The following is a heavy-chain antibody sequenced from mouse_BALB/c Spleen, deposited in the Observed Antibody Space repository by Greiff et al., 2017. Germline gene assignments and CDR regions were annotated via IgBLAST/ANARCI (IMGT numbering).Heavy chain of an antibody. Sequence: VQLQQSGPGLVKPSQSLSLTCTVTGYSITSDYAWNWIRQFPGNKLEWMGYISYSGSTSYNPSLTSRISITRDTSKNQFFLQLNSVTTEDTATYFCASTYDYGSSYFDYWGQGSTLTVSS. CDR2: ISYSGST. J-gene: IGHJ2*01. D-gene: IGHD1-1*01. CDR1: GYSITSDYA. V-gene: IGHV3-2*02. CDR3: ASTYDYGSSYFDY.